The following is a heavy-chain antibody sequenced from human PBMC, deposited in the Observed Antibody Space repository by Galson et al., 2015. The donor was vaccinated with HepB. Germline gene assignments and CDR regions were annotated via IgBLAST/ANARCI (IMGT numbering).Heavy chain of an antibody. Sequence: SLRLSCAASGFIVSSNYMSWVRQAPGKGLEWVSAISGSGGASFYADSVKGRFTISRDNSKNTLYLQMNSLRAEDTAIYYCAILVDSTEQIWGQGILVTVSS. D-gene: IGHD1-26*01. CDR3: AILVDSTEQI. CDR2: ISGSGGAS. CDR1: GFIVSSNY. J-gene: IGHJ4*02. V-gene: IGHV3-23*01.